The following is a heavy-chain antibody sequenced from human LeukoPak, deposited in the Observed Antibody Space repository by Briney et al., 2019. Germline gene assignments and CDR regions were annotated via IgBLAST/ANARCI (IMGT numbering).Heavy chain of an antibody. Sequence: GGSLRLSCAASGFPFSSHAMSWVRQAPGKGLEWVSAISGSGGSTYYADSVKGRFTISRDNSKNTLYLQMNSLRAEDTAVYYCAWSSGYYLYFQHWGQGTLVTVSS. D-gene: IGHD3-22*01. CDR1: GFPFSSHA. V-gene: IGHV3-23*01. CDR2: ISGSGGST. CDR3: AWSSGYYLYFQH. J-gene: IGHJ1*01.